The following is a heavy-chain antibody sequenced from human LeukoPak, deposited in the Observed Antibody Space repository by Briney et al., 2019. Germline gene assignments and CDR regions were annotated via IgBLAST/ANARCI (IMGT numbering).Heavy chain of an antibody. CDR2: IIPILGIA. Sequence: SVKVSCKASGGTFSSYAISWVRQAPGQGLEWMGRIIPILGIANYAQKFQGRVTVTADKSTSTAYMELSSLRSEDTAVYYCARDYYGSGSYYPHYWGQGTLVTVSS. CDR3: ARDYYGSGSYYPHY. V-gene: IGHV1-69*04. CDR1: GGTFSSYA. D-gene: IGHD3-10*01. J-gene: IGHJ4*02.